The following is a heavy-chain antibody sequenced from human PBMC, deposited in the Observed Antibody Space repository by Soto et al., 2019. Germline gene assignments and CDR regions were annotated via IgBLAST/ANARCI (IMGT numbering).Heavy chain of an antibody. D-gene: IGHD3-9*01. J-gene: IGHJ6*02. CDR2: IYYSGST. V-gene: IGHV4-31*03. Sequence: QVQLQESGPGLVKPSQTLSLTCTVSGGSISSGGYYWSWIRQHPGKGLEWIGYIYYSGSTYYNPSLKSRVTISVDTSKNRFSLKLSSVTAADTAVYYCARDILTGYDYYGMDVWGQGTTVTVSS. CDR3: ARDILTGYDYYGMDV. CDR1: GGSISSGGYY.